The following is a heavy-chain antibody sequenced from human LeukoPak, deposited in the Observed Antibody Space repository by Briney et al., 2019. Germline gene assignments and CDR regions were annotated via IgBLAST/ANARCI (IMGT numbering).Heavy chain of an antibody. CDR1: GGSFSGYY. D-gene: IGHD3-10*01. J-gene: IGHJ5*02. CDR3: ARDYEARWFGEFGSWFDP. V-gene: IGHV4-4*07. Sequence: PSETLSLTCAVYGGSFSGYYWSWIRQPAGKGLEWIGRIYTSGSTNYNPSLKSRVTMSVDTSKNQFSLKLSSVTAADTAVYYCARDYEARWFGEFGSWFDPWGQGTLVTVSS. CDR2: IYTSGST.